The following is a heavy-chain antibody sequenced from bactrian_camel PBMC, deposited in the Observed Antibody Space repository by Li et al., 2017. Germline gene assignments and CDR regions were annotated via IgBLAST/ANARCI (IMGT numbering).Heavy chain of an antibody. V-gene: IGHV3S53*01. CDR2: IDTDGTT. D-gene: IGHD6*01. Sequence: VQLVESGGGSVQAGGSLRLSCKTGKYTVSEYCLAWFRQAPGKEREGVGAIDTDGTTKYEDSVKGRFTISRDNAKQSVYLQMNSLLPEDTAVYYCAADRFACLKESGSRWDQNEYHYWGQGTQVTVS. CDR1: KYTVSEYC. J-gene: IGHJ4*01. CDR3: AADRFACLKESGSRWDQNEYHY.